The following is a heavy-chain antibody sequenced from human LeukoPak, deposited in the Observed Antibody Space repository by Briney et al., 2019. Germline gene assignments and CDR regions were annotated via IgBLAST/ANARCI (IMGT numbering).Heavy chain of an antibody. D-gene: IGHD3-3*01. CDR2: IYTSGST. J-gene: IGHJ4*02. Sequence: SETLSLTCTVSGGSISSGSYYWSWIRQPAGKGLEWIGRIYTSGSTNYNPSLKSRVTISVDTSKNQFSLKLSSVTAADTAVYYCARESGNYDFWSGPLYFDYWGQGTLVTVSS. CDR3: ARESGNYDFWSGPLYFDY. V-gene: IGHV4-61*02. CDR1: GGSISSGSYY.